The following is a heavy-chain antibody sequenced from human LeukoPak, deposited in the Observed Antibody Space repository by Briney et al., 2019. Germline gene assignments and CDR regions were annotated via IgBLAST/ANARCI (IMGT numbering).Heavy chain of an antibody. Sequence: GSLRLSCAASGFGFSSYAMHWVRQAPGKGLEWVAVPSFDGTNKYYADSVKGRLTISRDNSENTLHLQMNSLRAEDTAVYFCAREAAVSGTENGAFNVWGPGTTVTVSS. CDR2: PSFDGTNK. D-gene: IGHD6-19*01. V-gene: IGHV3-30*04. CDR3: AREAAVSGTENGAFNV. J-gene: IGHJ6*02. CDR1: GFGFSSYA.